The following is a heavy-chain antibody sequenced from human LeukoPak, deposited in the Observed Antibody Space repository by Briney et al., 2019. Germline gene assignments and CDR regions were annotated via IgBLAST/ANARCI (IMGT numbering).Heavy chain of an antibody. Sequence: SETLSLTCAVYGGSFSGYYWSWIRQPPGKGLEWIGEINHSGCTNYNPSLKSRVTISVDMSKNQFSLKLSSVTAADTAVYYCANIGYCSGGSCYRYGMDVWGKGTTVTVSS. J-gene: IGHJ6*04. CDR3: ANIGYCSGGSCYRYGMDV. V-gene: IGHV4-34*01. CDR2: INHSGCT. D-gene: IGHD2-15*01. CDR1: GGSFSGYY.